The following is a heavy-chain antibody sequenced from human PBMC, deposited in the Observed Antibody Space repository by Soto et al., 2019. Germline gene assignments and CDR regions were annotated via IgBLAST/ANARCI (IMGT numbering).Heavy chain of an antibody. CDR2: ISGSGIST. Sequence: GPLRLSCAASVFTFSTYPMSWVREAPGKGLEWVSGISGSGISTYYTDSVKGRFTISRDNSKNTVFLQMNSLRDEDTAVYYCVKPPVITASYYYYDMDVWGQGTTVTVSS. D-gene: IGHD4-4*01. V-gene: IGHV3-23*01. J-gene: IGHJ6*02. CDR1: VFTFSTYP. CDR3: VKPPVITASYYYYDMDV.